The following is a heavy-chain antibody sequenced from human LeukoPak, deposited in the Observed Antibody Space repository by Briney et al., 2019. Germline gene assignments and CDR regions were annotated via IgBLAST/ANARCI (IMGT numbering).Heavy chain of an antibody. Sequence: ASVKVSCKASGYTFTSYDINWVRQATGQGLEWMGWMNPNSGNTGYAQKFQGRVTITRNTSISTAYVELSSLRSEDTAVYYCARGLRTSSWYVYWGQGTLVTVSS. CDR2: MNPNSGNT. J-gene: IGHJ4*02. CDR3: ARGLRTSSWYVY. D-gene: IGHD6-13*01. CDR1: GYTFTSYD. V-gene: IGHV1-8*03.